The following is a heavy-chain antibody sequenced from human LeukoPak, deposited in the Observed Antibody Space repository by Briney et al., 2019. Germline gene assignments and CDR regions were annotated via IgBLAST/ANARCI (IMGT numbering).Heavy chain of an antibody. CDR2: IYDSGST. CDR3: ARVYCSSTSCYSGTDV. Sequence: PSETLSLTCAVSGGSISSGGDCWSWVRQPRGKGREWIMYIYDSGSTYYNPSVKSRLTRSVKRAKNQFSLKLSSVTAADPAVYYCARVYCSSTSCYSGTDVWGQGTTVTVSS. J-gene: IGHJ6*02. V-gene: IGHV4-30-2*01. D-gene: IGHD2-2*01. CDR1: GGSISSGGDC.